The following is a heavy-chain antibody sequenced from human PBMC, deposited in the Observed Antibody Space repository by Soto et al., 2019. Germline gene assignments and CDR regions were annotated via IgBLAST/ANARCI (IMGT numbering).Heavy chain of an antibody. CDR2: VSWDSASV. CDR1: GFTFEDYA. V-gene: IGHV3-9*01. CDR3: ARVDIVVVVAASDAFDI. Sequence: GGSLRLSCAASGFTFEDYAMHWVRQAPGKGLEWVSGVSWDSASVGYADSVKGRFTVSRDNAKNTLYLQMNSLRAEDTAVYYCARVDIVVVVAASDAFDIWGQGTMVTVSS. D-gene: IGHD2-15*01. J-gene: IGHJ3*02.